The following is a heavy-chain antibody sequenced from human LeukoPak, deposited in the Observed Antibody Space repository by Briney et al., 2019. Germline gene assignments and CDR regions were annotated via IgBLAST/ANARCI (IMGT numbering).Heavy chain of an antibody. J-gene: IGHJ3*02. CDR2: LYRGGNA. Sequence: PGGSLRLSCAASGFTISSNYMNWVRQAPGKGLEWVSVLYRGGNADFADSVKGRFTISRDNSKNTLYLQMNSLKAEDTAVYYCARELCSGGSCYGAFDIWGQGTMVTVSS. CDR3: ARELCSGGSCYGAFDI. CDR1: GFTISSNY. V-gene: IGHV3-53*01. D-gene: IGHD2-15*01.